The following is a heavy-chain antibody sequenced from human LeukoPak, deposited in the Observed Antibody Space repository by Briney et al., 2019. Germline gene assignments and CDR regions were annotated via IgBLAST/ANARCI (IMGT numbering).Heavy chain of an antibody. D-gene: IGHD3-10*01. J-gene: IGHJ4*02. CDR1: GGSFSGYY. CDR3: ARDYYGAGSYGSVDF. Sequence: SETLSLTCAVYGGSFSGYYWSWIRQPPGKGLEWIGEINHSGSTNYNPSLKSRVTISVDTSKNQFSLQLSSVTPEDTAVYYCARDYYGAGSYGSVDFWGQGTLVTVSS. V-gene: IGHV4-34*01. CDR2: INHSGST.